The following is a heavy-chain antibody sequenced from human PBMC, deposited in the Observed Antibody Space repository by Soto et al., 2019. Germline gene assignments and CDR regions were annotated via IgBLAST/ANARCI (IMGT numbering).Heavy chain of an antibody. Sequence: QVQLQQWGAGLLKPSETLSLTCAVYGWSFSNYYWSWIRQPPGKGLELIGEIKHSGSTNYNPSLKSRVIRSVDTYQNRFSRKLSSVAAADTAVYYCVARVHVGATTTVDYNWFDPWGQGTLVTVSS. CDR2: IKHSGST. CDR1: GWSFSNYY. V-gene: IGHV4-34*01. D-gene: IGHD1-26*01. CDR3: VARVHVGATTTVDYNWFDP. J-gene: IGHJ5*02.